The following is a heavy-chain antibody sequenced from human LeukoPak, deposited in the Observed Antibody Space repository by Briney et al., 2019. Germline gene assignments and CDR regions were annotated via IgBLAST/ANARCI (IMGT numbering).Heavy chain of an antibody. D-gene: IGHD1-26*01. J-gene: IGHJ4*02. V-gene: IGHV4-4*07. Sequence: XGLXXXGRIYSLGTTNYTPSLKSRVTMSVDTSKNQFSLNLNSVTAADTAVYYCAREVGVSSPRPLDSWGQGTLVTVSS. CDR2: IYSLGTT. CDR3: AREVGVSSPRPLDS.